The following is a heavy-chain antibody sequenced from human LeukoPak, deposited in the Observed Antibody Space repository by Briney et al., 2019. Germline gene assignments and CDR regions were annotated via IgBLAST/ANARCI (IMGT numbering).Heavy chain of an antibody. J-gene: IGHJ6*03. CDR2: IYHSGST. CDR3: ARDHRGGSYGDPYYYYYYMDV. CDR1: GGSISSSSYY. D-gene: IGHD4-17*01. Sequence: SETLSLTCTVSGGSISSSSYYWGWIRQPPGKGLEWIGSIYHSGSTYYNPSLKSRVTISVDTSKNQFSLKLSSVTAADTAVYYCARDHRGGSYGDPYYYYYYMDVWGKGTTVTVSS. V-gene: IGHV4-39*07.